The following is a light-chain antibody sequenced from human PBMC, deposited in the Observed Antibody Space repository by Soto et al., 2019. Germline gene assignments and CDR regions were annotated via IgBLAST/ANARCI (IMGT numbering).Light chain of an antibody. Sequence: EIVLTQSPGTLSLSPGEGATLSCRASRNVISSYLAWFQQKPGQAPSLLIYGTSIRAPGIPDRFSGSGSGTDFTLTISRLEPEDFAVYFWHQYFDSVWTFGQGTKVEI. CDR2: GTS. J-gene: IGKJ1*01. CDR3: HQYFDSVWT. V-gene: IGKV3-20*01. CDR1: RNVISSY.